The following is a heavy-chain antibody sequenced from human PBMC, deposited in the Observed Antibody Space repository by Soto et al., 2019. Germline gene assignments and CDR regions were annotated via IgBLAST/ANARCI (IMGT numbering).Heavy chain of an antibody. Sequence: QVQLVQSGAEVKKPGASVKVSCKASGYTFTSYGISWVRQAPGQGLEWMGWISAYNGNTNYAQKLQGRVTMTTDTSTSTAYMELRSLRSDDTAVYYCARAAHIVVVPAAIYYFDYWGQGTLVTVSS. V-gene: IGHV1-18*01. CDR1: GYTFTSYG. D-gene: IGHD2-2*01. J-gene: IGHJ4*02. CDR2: ISAYNGNT. CDR3: ARAAHIVVVPAAIYYFDY.